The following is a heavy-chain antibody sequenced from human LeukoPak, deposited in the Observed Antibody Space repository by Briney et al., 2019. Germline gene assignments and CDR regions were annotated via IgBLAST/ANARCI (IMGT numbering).Heavy chain of an antibody. CDR2: INHSGST. V-gene: IGHV4-34*01. J-gene: IGHJ4*02. D-gene: IGHD2-15*01. Sequence: PGGSLRLSCAASGFTFSNAWMSWVRQAPGKGLEWIGEINHSGSTNYNPSLKSRVTVSLDTSKNQFSLKLSSVTAADTAVYYCARAPGAALDWGQGTLVTVSS. CDR3: ARAPGAALD. CDR1: GFTFSNAW.